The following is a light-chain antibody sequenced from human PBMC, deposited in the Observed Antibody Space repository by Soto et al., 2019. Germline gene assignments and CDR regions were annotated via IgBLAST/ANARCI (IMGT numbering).Light chain of an antibody. CDR1: QSISNL. Sequence: DIQMTQSPSTLSASVGDRVTIACRASQSISNLLAWYQQRPGKAPQLLIYDASTFLRGVPSRFSGSGFGTEFTLTISSLQPDDFATYYCQQFNRYSSWTFGQGTKVEIK. CDR2: DAS. V-gene: IGKV1-5*01. CDR3: QQFNRYSSWT. J-gene: IGKJ1*01.